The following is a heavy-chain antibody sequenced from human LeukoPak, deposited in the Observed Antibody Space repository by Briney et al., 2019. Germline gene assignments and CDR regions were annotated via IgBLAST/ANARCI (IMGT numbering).Heavy chain of an antibody. D-gene: IGHD6-19*01. V-gene: IGHV3-9*01. J-gene: IGHJ4*02. CDR2: ISWNSGSI. CDR1: GFTFDDYA. CDR3: AIASSGWSHLFDY. Sequence: GRSLRLSCAASGFTFDDYAMHWVRQAPGKGLEWVSGISWNSGSIGYADSVKGRFTISRDNAKNSLYLQMNSLRAEDTALYYYAIASSGWSHLFDYWGQGTLVTVSS.